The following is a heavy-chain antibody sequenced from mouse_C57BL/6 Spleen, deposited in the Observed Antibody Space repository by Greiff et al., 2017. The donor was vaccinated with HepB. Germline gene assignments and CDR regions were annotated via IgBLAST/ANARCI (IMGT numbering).Heavy chain of an antibody. CDR1: GYTFTDYE. Sequence: VQLQQSGAELVRPGASVTLSCKASGYTFTDYEMHWVKQTPVHGLEWIGAIDPETGGTAYNQKFKGKAILTADKSSSTAYMELRSLTSEDSAVYYCTRGDHYGSSYGDAMDYWGQGTSVTVSS. CDR3: TRGDHYGSSYGDAMDY. J-gene: IGHJ4*01. CDR2: IDPETGGT. D-gene: IGHD1-1*01. V-gene: IGHV1-15*01.